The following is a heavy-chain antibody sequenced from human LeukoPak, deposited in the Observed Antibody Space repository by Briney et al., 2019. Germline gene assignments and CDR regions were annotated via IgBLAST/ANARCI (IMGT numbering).Heavy chain of an antibody. D-gene: IGHD3-3*01. J-gene: IGHJ3*02. CDR2: IYWNDDK. V-gene: IGHV2-5*01. CDR1: GFSLSTSGVG. Sequence: SGPTLVNPTQTLTLTCTFSGFSLSTSGVGVGWIRQPPGKALEWLALIYWNDDKRYSPSLKSRLTITKDTSKNQVVLTMTNMDPVDTATYYCAHTPLTKITIFGVVTRLDDAFDIWGQGTMVTVSS. CDR3: AHTPLTKITIFGVVTRLDDAFDI.